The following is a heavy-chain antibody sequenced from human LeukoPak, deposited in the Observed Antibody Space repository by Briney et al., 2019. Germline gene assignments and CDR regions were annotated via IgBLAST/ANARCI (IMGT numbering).Heavy chain of an antibody. Sequence: GGSLRLSCAASVFTFSDYSMSWIRQAPGKGLDLVSYISAGGTYTNYADSVKGRFTISRDNAKNSLYPQMNSLRAEDTAVYYCTRKWGNACDIWGPGTMVTVSS. CDR3: TRKWGNACDI. D-gene: IGHD3-16*01. J-gene: IGHJ3*02. V-gene: IGHV3-11*03. CDR1: VFTFSDYS. CDR2: ISAGGTYT.